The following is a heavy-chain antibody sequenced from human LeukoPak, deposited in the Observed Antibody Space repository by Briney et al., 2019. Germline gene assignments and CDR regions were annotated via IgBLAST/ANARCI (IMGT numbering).Heavy chain of an antibody. Sequence: PGGSLRLSCAASGFIFSNYAMHLVRQAPGKGLEWVAGISYDGSKKYYADSVKGRMTISRDNSKNTVHLQMNSLRGEDTAVYYCARDRCSDAICLADYWGQGSLVTVSS. CDR2: ISYDGSKK. D-gene: IGHD2-15*01. J-gene: IGHJ4*02. CDR1: GFIFSNYA. CDR3: ARDRCSDAICLADY. V-gene: IGHV3-30-3*01.